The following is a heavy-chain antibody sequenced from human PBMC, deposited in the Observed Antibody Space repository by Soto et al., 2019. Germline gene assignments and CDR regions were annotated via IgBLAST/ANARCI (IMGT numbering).Heavy chain of an antibody. V-gene: IGHV1-69*01. CDR2: ITPTLGTT. D-gene: IGHD1-1*01. CDR3: ARGFTPGATIEGFDY. J-gene: IGHJ4*02. Sequence: QVQLVQSGAGVKRPGSSVKVSCKASGATFSGSAFSWVRQAPGQGLEWMGGITPTLGTTNYAQHLQGRVTITADEYTATSFMDLTSLTSADTAIYYCARGFTPGATIEGFDYWGQGTLVTVSS. CDR1: GATFSGSA.